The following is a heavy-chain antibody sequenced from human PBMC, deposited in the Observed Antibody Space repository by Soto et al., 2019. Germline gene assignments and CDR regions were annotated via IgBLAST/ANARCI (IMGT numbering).Heavy chain of an antibody. CDR1: GFTFNTYW. J-gene: IGHJ6*02. D-gene: IGHD3-10*01. CDR2: INTDGSST. CDR3: VRGVVPKYHYGMDF. V-gene: IGHV3-74*01. Sequence: VGSLRLCCAASGFTFNTYWIHWVRQAPGKGLVWVSRINTDGSSTTYADSVKGRFTISRDNAKNALYLQMNSLRAEDTAVYYCVRGVVPKYHYGMDFCGQGPTVTVSS.